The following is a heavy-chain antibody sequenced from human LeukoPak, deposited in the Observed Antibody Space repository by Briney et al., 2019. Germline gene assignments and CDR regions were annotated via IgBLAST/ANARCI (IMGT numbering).Heavy chain of an antibody. CDR2: INPNSGGT. D-gene: IGHD5-24*01. J-gene: IGHJ4*02. CDR3: ATRPSGDPFEY. Sequence: ASVKVSCKASGYTFTGYYMHWVRQAPGQGLEWMGWINPNSGGTNYAQKFLGRVTMTRDTSTSTAFMELSSLRSDDTAVYYCATRPSGDPFEYWGQGTLVTVSS. CDR1: GYTFTGYY. V-gene: IGHV1-2*02.